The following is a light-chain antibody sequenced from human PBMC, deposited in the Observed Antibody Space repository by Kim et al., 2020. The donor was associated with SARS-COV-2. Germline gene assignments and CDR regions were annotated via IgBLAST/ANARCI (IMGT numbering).Light chain of an antibody. CDR2: GAS. CDR1: QDIGIY. Sequence: SAAVGDSVTITCRPSQDIGIYLNWYQQTPGKAPSLLIHGASNLQSGVPSRVSGGGSGAHFTLNISTLQPDDFSTYFCQQGFSDPYTFGQGTKLEI. V-gene: IGKV1-39*01. J-gene: IGKJ2*01. CDR3: QQGFSDPYT.